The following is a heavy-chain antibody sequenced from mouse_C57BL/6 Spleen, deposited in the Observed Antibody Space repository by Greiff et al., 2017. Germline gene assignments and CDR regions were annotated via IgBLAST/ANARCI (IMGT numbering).Heavy chain of an antibody. Sequence: VKLQESGPELVKPGASVKISCKASGYAFSSSWMNWVKQRPGKGLEWIGRIYPGDGDTNYNGKFKGKATLTADKSSSTAYMQLSSLTSEDSAVYFCAQTYEYDGGVDYRGQGTTLTVSS. CDR1: GYAFSSSW. D-gene: IGHD2-4*01. V-gene: IGHV1-82*01. CDR3: AQTYEYDGGVDY. J-gene: IGHJ2*01. CDR2: IYPGDGDT.